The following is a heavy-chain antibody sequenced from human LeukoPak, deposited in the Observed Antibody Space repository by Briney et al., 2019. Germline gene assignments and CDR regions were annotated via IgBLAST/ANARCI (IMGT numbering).Heavy chain of an antibody. CDR2: IYYSGST. CDR1: GGSISSYY. V-gene: IGHV4-59*01. D-gene: IGHD6-13*01. J-gene: IGHJ6*02. Sequence: SETLSLTCTVSGGSISSYYWSWIRQPPGKGLEWIGYIYYSGSTNYNPSLKSRVTISVDTSKNQFSLKLSPVTAADTAVYYCTRGRLRRQQLAPYYYYYGMDVWGQGTTVTVSS. CDR3: TRGRLRRQQLAPYYYYYGMDV.